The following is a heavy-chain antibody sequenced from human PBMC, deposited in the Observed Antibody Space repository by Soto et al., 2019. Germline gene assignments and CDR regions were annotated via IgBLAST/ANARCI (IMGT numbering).Heavy chain of an antibody. CDR2: IIPSGGST. J-gene: IGHJ6*02. D-gene: IGHD3-3*01. V-gene: IGHV1-46*01. CDR1: GYTFTSYY. CDR3: AREIRAEWFSSYYYGMDV. Sequence: ASVKVSCKASGYTFTSYYMHWVRQAPGQGLEWMGIIIPSGGSTSYAQKFQGRVTMTRDTSTSTVYMELSSLRSEDTAVYYFAREIRAEWFSSYYYGMDVWGQGTTVTVSS.